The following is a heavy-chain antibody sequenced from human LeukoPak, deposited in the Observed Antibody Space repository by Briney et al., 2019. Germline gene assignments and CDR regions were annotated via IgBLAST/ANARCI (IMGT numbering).Heavy chain of an antibody. V-gene: IGHV3-23*01. D-gene: IGHD2-2*02. Sequence: GGSLRLSCAAPGFTFSSYGMSWVRQAPGKGLEWVSGISGSGGSTYYADSVKGRFTISRDNSKNTLYLQMNSLRAEDTAVYYCAKAVSCSSTSCYRSYGMDVWGQGTTATVSS. CDR3: AKAVSCSSTSCYRSYGMDV. CDR2: ISGSGGST. CDR1: GFTFSSYG. J-gene: IGHJ6*02.